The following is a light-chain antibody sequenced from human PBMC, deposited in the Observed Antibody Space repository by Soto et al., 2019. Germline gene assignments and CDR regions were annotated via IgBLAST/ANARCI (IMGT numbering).Light chain of an antibody. V-gene: IGKV3-11*01. Sequence: EIVLTQSPATLSLSPGERATLSCRASQSIGLAIAWYQHKPGQAPRLLIFDASQRATGIPARFRGSGSRTDFTLSISSLEPEDFAVYYCQQYGSSPRTFGQGTKVDIK. CDR2: DAS. CDR3: QQYGSSPRT. J-gene: IGKJ1*01. CDR1: QSIGLA.